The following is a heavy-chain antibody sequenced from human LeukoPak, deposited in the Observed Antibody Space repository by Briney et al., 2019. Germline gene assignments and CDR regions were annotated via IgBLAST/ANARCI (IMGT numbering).Heavy chain of an antibody. J-gene: IGHJ4*02. Sequence: SETLSLTCTVSGGSISSYYWSWIRQPAGKGLEWIGRIYTSGSTNYNPSLKSRVTMSVDTSKNQFSLKLSSVTAADTAVYYWARVSKGVGYSYGYIDYWGQGTLVTVSS. CDR3: ARVSKGVGYSYGYIDY. V-gene: IGHV4-4*07. CDR1: GGSISSYY. CDR2: IYTSGST. D-gene: IGHD5-18*01.